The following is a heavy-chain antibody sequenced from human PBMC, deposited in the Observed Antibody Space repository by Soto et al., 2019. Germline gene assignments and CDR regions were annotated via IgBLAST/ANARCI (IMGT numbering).Heavy chain of an antibody. V-gene: IGHV3-23*01. Sequence: EVQLLESGGGLVQPGGSLRLSCAASGLTFNSYAMTWVRQAPGKGLEWVSAISASGGTTYYADSARGLFTISRDSSRNTLYLQMNSLRAEDTAVYYCAKGPNVRGDYDWYFDLWGRGTLVTVSS. CDR2: ISASGGTT. J-gene: IGHJ2*01. CDR1: GLTFNSYA. D-gene: IGHD4-17*01. CDR3: AKGPNVRGDYDWYFDL.